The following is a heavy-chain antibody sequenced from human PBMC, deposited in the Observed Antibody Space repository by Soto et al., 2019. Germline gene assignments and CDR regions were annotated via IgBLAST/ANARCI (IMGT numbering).Heavy chain of an antibody. CDR1: GYTFTSYY. CDR3: ARGSSRRVVPAANDAFDI. D-gene: IGHD2-2*01. CDR2: INPSGGST. Sequence: ASVKVSCKASGYTFTSYYMHWVRQAPGQGLEWMGIINPSGGSTSYAQKFQGRVTMTRDTSTSTVYMELSSLRSEDTAVYYCARGSSRRVVPAANDAFDIWGQGTMVTVSS. J-gene: IGHJ3*02. V-gene: IGHV1-46*01.